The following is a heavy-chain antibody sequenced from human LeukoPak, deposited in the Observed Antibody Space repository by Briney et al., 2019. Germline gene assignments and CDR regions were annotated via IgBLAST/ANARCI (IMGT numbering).Heavy chain of an antibody. Sequence: PSETLSLTCTVSGGSISSSSYYWGWTRQPPGKGLEWIGSIYYRGITYYNPSLKSRVTISVDTSKNQFSLKLSSVTAADTAVYYCARVVYDSSTYPKSYFDFWGQGTLVTVSS. J-gene: IGHJ4*02. CDR1: GGSISSSSYY. CDR3: ARVVYDSSTYPKSYFDF. CDR2: IYYRGIT. V-gene: IGHV4-39*07. D-gene: IGHD3-22*01.